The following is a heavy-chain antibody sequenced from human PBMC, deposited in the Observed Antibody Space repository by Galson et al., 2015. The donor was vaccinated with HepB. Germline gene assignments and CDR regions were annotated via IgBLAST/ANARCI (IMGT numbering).Heavy chain of an antibody. Sequence: SLRLSCATSGFTFTKYGMHWVRQAPGKGLEWVALIWSDGRDKNYADSVKGRFTISRDNSKNTVSLQMDSLRAEDTAVYYCARDRPCCWCPICSRMGPNYWGQGALVTDSS. V-gene: IGHV3-33*01. D-gene: IGHD2-8*01. CDR3: ARDRPCCWCPICSRMGPNY. J-gene: IGHJ4*02. CDR2: IWSDGRDK. CDR1: GFTFTKYG.